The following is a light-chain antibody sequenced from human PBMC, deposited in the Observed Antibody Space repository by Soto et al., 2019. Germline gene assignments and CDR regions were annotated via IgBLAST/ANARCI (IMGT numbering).Light chain of an antibody. CDR2: DAS. CDR3: RQSSSWPRA. V-gene: IGKV3-11*01. Sequence: EIVLTQSPATLSLSPGGSATLSCRASQSVSTYLAWYQQKPCQAPRLVIHDASFRAAGVPARFSGSGSGTDFTITITSLEPEDFAVYYCRQSSSWPRAFGQGTKLEIK. J-gene: IGKJ2*01. CDR1: QSVSTY.